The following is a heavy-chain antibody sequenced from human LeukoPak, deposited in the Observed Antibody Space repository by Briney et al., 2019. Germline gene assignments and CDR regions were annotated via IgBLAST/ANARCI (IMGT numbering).Heavy chain of an antibody. D-gene: IGHD6-6*01. J-gene: IGHJ6*03. CDR1: GFTFSTYW. V-gene: IGHV3-74*01. Sequence: GGSLRLSCAASGFTFSTYWMHWVRHAPGKGLVWVSRINTDGSTTHYADSVKGRFTISRDNAKNTLYLQMNSLRAEDTAVYYCAKGSPPYSSSQLSSYYYYYMDVWGKGTTVTVSS. CDR3: AKGSPPYSSSQLSSYYYYYMDV. CDR2: INTDGSTT.